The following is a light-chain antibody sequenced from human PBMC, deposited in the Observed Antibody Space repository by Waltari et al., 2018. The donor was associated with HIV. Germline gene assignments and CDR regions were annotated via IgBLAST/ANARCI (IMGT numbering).Light chain of an antibody. CDR1: QNIHTF. J-gene: IGKJ3*01. CDR2: GAS. CDR3: LQTDSMPLT. Sequence: DIQMTQYPSSLSASVGDRVSITCRAGQNIHTFLNWYQQHPGSAPKLLIFGASRLPSGVPSRFSASGSETDFTLTIDNLQVEDFATYYCLQTDSMPLTFGPGTKVD. V-gene: IGKV1-39*01.